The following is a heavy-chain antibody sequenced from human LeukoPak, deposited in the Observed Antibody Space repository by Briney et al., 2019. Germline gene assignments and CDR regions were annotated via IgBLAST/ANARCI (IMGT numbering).Heavy chain of an antibody. V-gene: IGHV4-39*07. D-gene: IGHD4-17*01. CDR2: IYYSGST. CDR3: ARYDYGDYVFDY. Sequence: SETLSLTCTVSGGSISSSSYYWGWIRQPPGKGLEWIGSIYYSGSTNYNPSLKSRVTISVDTSKNQFSLKLSSVTAADTAVYYCARYDYGDYVFDYWGQGTLVTVSS. CDR1: GGSISSSSYY. J-gene: IGHJ4*02.